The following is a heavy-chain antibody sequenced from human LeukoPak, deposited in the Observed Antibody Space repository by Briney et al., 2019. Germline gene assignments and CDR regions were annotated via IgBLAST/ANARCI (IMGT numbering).Heavy chain of an antibody. Sequence: GGSLRLSCAASGFTSSSYSMNWVRQAPGKGLEWVSSISSSSSYIYYADSVKGRFTISRDNAKNSLYLQMNSLGAEDTAVYYCARATYCSSTSCPEAFDIWGQGTMVTVSS. CDR1: GFTSSSYS. CDR2: ISSSSSYI. CDR3: ARATYCSSTSCPEAFDI. D-gene: IGHD2-2*01. V-gene: IGHV3-21*01. J-gene: IGHJ3*02.